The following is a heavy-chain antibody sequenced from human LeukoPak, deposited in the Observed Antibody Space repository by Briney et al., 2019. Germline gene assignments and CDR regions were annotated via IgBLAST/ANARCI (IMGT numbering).Heavy chain of an antibody. CDR1: GGSFSGYY. V-gene: IGHV4-34*01. CDR3: ARGRKDIVVVVAAYFQH. Sequence: PSETLSLTCAVYGGSFSGYYWSWIRQPPGKGLEWIGEINHSGSTNYNPSLKSRATISVDTSKNQFSLKLSSVTAADTAVYYCARGRKDIVVVVAAYFQHWGQGTLVTVSS. D-gene: IGHD2-15*01. CDR2: INHSGST. J-gene: IGHJ1*01.